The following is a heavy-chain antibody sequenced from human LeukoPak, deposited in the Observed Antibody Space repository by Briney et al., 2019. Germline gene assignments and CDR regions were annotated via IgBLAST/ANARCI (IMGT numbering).Heavy chain of an antibody. CDR2: IGTAGAT. V-gene: IGHV3-13*01. Sequence: GGSLRLSCAASGFTFSSYDMHWVRQTTGKGLEWVSGIGTAGATYYPGSVKGRFTISRENAKNSLYLQMNSLRAEDMALYYCAKESPIHYYFDYWGQGTLVTVSS. CDR1: GFTFSSYD. D-gene: IGHD5/OR15-5a*01. CDR3: AKESPIHYYFDY. J-gene: IGHJ4*02.